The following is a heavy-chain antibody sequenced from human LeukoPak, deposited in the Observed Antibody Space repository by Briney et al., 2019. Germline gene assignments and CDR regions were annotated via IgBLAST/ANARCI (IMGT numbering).Heavy chain of an antibody. D-gene: IGHD6-19*01. V-gene: IGHV6-1*01. J-gene: IGHJ4*02. CDR3: ARDLGNTGWYTFDY. CDR1: GDSVSSINGA. CDR2: TYYRSKWYD. Sequence: SQTLSLTCAISGDSVSSINGAWNWVRQSPSRGLEWLGRTYYRSKWYDEYAESMRGRITINPDTSMNQYSLHLLSVTPEDTAVYYCARDLGNTGWYTFDYWGQGTLVTVSS.